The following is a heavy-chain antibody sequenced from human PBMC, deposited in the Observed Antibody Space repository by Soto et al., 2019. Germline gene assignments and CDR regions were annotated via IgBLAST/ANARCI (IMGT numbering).Heavy chain of an antibody. CDR3: ARLWGRSGLSYDFDY. V-gene: IGHV4-39*01. Sequence: PSETLSLTCTVSGDSISSSRYFWGWVRQPPGRGLEWIGHIYYSGSTYYNPSLKSRVTISVDTSKNQFSPKLNSVTAADTAVYYCARLWGRSGLSYDFDYWGQATLVTVSS. CDR2: IYYSGST. J-gene: IGHJ4*02. CDR1: GDSISSSRYF. D-gene: IGHD6-19*01.